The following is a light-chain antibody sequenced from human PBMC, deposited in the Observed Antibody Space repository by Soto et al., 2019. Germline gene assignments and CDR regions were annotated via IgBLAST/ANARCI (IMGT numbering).Light chain of an antibody. V-gene: IGKV3-11*01. J-gene: IGKJ4*01. CDR3: QQRSNWPPLT. Sequence: EIVLTQSPATLSLSPGERATLSCRASQSVSSYLAWYQQKPGQAPRLLIYDASNRATGIPARFSGRGSGTDFTLTISSLEPEDVAVYYWQQRSNWPPLTFGGGTKVEIK. CDR1: QSVSSY. CDR2: DAS.